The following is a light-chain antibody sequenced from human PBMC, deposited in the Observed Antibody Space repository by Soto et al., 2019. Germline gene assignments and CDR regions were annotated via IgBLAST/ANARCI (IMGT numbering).Light chain of an antibody. J-gene: IGLJ1*01. Sequence: QYVLTQPGSVSRSPGQSVPISCTGTSSDVGGYNYVSWYQQHPGKAPKLMIFDVSKRPSGVPDRFSGSKSDNTASLTISGLQAEDEADYYCCSYAGNYTYVFGTGTKV. V-gene: IGLV2-11*01. CDR3: CSYAGNYTYV. CDR1: SSDVGGYNY. CDR2: DVS.